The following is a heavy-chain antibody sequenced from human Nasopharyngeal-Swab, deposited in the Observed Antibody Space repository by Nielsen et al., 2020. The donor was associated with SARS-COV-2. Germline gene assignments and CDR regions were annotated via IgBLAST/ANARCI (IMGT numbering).Heavy chain of an antibody. CDR3: ARGPRTIFGVVIIGFDP. CDR2: INHSGST. V-gene: IGHV4-4*02. Sequence: SETLSLTCAVSGGSISSSNWWSWVRQPPGKRLEWIGEINHSGSTNYNPSLKSRVTISVDTSKNQFSLKLSSVTAADTAVYYCARGPRTIFGVVIIGFDPWGQGTLVTVSS. D-gene: IGHD3-3*01. J-gene: IGHJ5*02. CDR1: GGSISSSNW.